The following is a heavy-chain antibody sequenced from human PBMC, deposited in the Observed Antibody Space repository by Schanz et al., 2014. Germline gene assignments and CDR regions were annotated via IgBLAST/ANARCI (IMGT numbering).Heavy chain of an antibody. D-gene: IGHD3-10*01. CDR2: INAHTGNT. Sequence: QLMQSGSEVRKPGASVKVSCKASGYIFGSHGMTWVRQAPGQGPELMGWINAHTGNTQYAQKFQGRVNMTRDTVTTTVHLELTRQRTDDTAIYYCARVHIATYHYNSPGAFDIWGQGTRVTVPS. V-gene: IGHV1-18*01. J-gene: IGHJ3*02. CDR3: ARVHIATYHYNSPGAFDI. CDR1: GYIFGSHG.